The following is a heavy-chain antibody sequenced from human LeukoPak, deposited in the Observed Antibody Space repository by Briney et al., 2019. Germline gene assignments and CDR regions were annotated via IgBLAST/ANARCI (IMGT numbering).Heavy chain of an antibody. CDR1: GITFSNYN. J-gene: IGHJ4*02. V-gene: IGHV3-21*01. CDR2: ITSSSSYT. Sequence: GGSLRLSCAAPGITFSNYNMNWVRQAPGKGLEWISSITSSSSYTFYADSVKGRFTVSRDNAKNSLYLQMNSLRAEDTAVYYCARNGPRCSSTSCYPFDYWGQGTLVTVSS. D-gene: IGHD2-2*01. CDR3: ARNGPRCSSTSCYPFDY.